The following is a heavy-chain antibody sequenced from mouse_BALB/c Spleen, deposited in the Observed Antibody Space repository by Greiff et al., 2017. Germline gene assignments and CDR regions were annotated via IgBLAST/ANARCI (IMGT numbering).Heavy chain of an antibody. Sequence: DVKLQESGPGLVKPSQSLSLTCSVTGYSITSGYYWNWIRQFPGNKLEWMGYISYDGSNNYNPSLKNRISITRDTSKNQFFLKLNSVTTEDTATYYCARGGYYGLYWGQGTTLTVSS. D-gene: IGHD1-2*01. CDR2: ISYDGSN. CDR3: ARGGYYGLY. J-gene: IGHJ2*01. CDR1: GYSITSGYY. V-gene: IGHV3-6*02.